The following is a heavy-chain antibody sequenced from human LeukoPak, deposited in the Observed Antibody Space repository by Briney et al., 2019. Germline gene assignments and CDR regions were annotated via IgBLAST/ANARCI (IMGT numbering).Heavy chain of an antibody. J-gene: IGHJ4*02. CDR1: GFTFSNFA. V-gene: IGHV3-23*01. D-gene: IGHD6-19*01. Sequence: GGSLRLSCAASGFTFSNFAVSWVRQAPGKGLEWVSAISSGGDRAYNADPVKGRFTISRGNSKNTLYLQMNSLRVEDTAVYYCARGISISGWYFFDYWGQGTLVTVSS. CDR2: ISSGGDRA. CDR3: ARGISISGWYFFDY.